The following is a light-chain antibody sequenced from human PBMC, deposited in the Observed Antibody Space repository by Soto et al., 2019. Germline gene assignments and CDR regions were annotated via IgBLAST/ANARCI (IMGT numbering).Light chain of an antibody. CDR2: ATS. CDR3: QKYNSAPHT. J-gene: IGKJ4*01. Sequence: DVQMTQSPSSLSAFVGDIVTITCRSSQGIAPYLAWFQQKPGKVPKLLIYATSTLQSGVPSRVSGSGSGTDFTLTINILQPEDVGTYYCQKYNSAPHTFGGGTKVEIK. V-gene: IGKV1-27*01. CDR1: QGIAPY.